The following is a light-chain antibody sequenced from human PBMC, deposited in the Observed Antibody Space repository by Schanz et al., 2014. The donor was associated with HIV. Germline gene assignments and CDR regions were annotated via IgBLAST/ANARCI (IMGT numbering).Light chain of an antibody. CDR3: QQYNNYRT. CDR1: XXXXXP. V-gene: IGKV1D-16*01. Sequence: DIQMTQSPSSVSASVGDRVTITCRXXXXXXXPPPASHQKPNNPPKLPNYAAARLQSRVPSRFSGSGSGTDFTLTISSLQPDDFATYYCQQYNNYRTFGQGTKVQL. CDR2: AAA. J-gene: IGKJ1*01.